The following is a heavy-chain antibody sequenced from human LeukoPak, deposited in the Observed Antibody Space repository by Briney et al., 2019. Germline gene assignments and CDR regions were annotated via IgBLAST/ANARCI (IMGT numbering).Heavy chain of an antibody. D-gene: IGHD3-3*01. J-gene: IGHJ3*02. CDR1: VGSLSSSSYY. CDR3: ARRTEYDFWSGTNAFDI. V-gene: IGHV4-39*01. CDR2: IYYSGST. Sequence: PSETLSLTCTVSVGSLSSSSYYWGWIRQPPGNGLEWIGCIYYSGSTYYHPSLKIRVTTSVDTSKNQFSLKLSSVTAADTAVYYCARRTEYDFWSGTNAFDIWGQGTMVTVSS.